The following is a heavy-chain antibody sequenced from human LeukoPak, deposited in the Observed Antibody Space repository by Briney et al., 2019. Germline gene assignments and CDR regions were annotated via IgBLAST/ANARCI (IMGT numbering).Heavy chain of an antibody. V-gene: IGHV3-48*02. CDR1: GFTFISYS. CDR3: ARGGATHDAFDI. CDR2: IGSGSGTI. Sequence: PGGSLRLSCAASGFTFISYSMNWVRQAPGKGLEWVSYIGSGSGTIYSADSVKGRFTISRDNAKNSLYLQMNSLRDEDTAVYYCARGGATHDAFDIWGQGAMVTVSS. J-gene: IGHJ3*02.